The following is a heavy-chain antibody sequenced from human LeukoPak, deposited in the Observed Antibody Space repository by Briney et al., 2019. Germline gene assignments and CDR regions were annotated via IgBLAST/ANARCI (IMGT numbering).Heavy chain of an antibody. CDR2: ISWNSGSI. D-gene: IGHD6-6*01. V-gene: IGHV3-9*01. Sequence: GGSLRLSCAASGFTFDDYAMHWVRQAPGKVLEWVSGISWNSGSIGYADSVKGRFTISRDNAKNSLYLQMNSLRAEDTALYYCAKAPGSSIAASYYFDYWGQGTLVTVSS. J-gene: IGHJ4*02. CDR3: AKAPGSSIAASYYFDY. CDR1: GFTFDDYA.